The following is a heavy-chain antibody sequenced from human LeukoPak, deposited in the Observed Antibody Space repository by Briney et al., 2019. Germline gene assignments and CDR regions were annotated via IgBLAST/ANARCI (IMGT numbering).Heavy chain of an antibody. CDR1: GCTFSSYG. CDR3: AKDQGDSSGTYYYYYGMDV. V-gene: IGHV3-30*18. Sequence: GGSLRLSRAASGCTFSSYGMHWVRQAPGKGLEWVAVISYDGSNKYYADSVKGRFTISRDNSKNTLYLQMNSLRAEDTAVYYCAKDQGDSSGTYYYYYGMDVWGQGTTVTVSS. CDR2: ISYDGSNK. D-gene: IGHD3-22*01. J-gene: IGHJ6*02.